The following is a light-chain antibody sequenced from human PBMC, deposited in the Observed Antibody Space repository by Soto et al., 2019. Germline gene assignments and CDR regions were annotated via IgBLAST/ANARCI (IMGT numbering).Light chain of an antibody. V-gene: IGKV3-15*01. CDR3: QQYNNWPPIT. J-gene: IGKJ5*01. Sequence: ERVMTHSPATLSVSPCERVTLSFSASQSVSTNLAWYQQKPGQAPRLLIYAASARATGVPARFSGSGSGTEFTLTISSLQSEDFGVYYCQQYNNWPPITFGQGTRLEI. CDR1: QSVSTN. CDR2: AAS.